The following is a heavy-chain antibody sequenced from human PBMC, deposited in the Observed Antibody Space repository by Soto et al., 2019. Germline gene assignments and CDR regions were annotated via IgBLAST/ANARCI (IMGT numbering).Heavy chain of an antibody. V-gene: IGHV1-3*05. CDR3: ARAVAVPADFDY. D-gene: IGHD6-19*01. J-gene: IGHJ4*02. Sequence: QVQLVQSGAEEKKPGASVKVSCKASGYTFTSYAMHWVRQAPGQRLEWMGWINAGNGNTKYSQKFQGRVTITRNTSASTAYMELSSLRSEDTAVYYCARAVAVPADFDYWGQGTLVTVSS. CDR2: INAGNGNT. CDR1: GYTFTSYA.